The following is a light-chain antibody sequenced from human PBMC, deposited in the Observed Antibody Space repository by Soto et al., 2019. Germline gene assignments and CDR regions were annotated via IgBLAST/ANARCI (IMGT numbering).Light chain of an antibody. Sequence: EIVMTQSPATLSVSPGERATLSCRASESVSSNLAWYQQKPGQAPRLLFYGASTRATDIPARFSGTGSGTEFTLNISSLQSEDFAVYYCQQHSKWPRTVGQGTKGDIK. CDR3: QQHSKWPRT. CDR2: GAS. V-gene: IGKV3-15*01. CDR1: ESVSSN. J-gene: IGKJ1*01.